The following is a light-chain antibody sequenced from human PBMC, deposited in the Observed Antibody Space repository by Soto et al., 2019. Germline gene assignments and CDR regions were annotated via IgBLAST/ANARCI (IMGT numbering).Light chain of an antibody. CDR2: GAS. J-gene: IGKJ2*01. CDR1: QSVSSN. Sequence: EIVMTQSPATLSVSPGERATLSCRASQSVSSNLAWYQQKPGQAPRLLIYGASTRATGIPARFSGSGSGTECTLTISSLQSEDFAVYYCQQYNTWPYTFGQGTKLEIK. CDR3: QQYNTWPYT. V-gene: IGKV3-15*01.